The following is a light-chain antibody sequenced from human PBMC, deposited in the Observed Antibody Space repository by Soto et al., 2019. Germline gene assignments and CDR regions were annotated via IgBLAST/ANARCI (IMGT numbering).Light chain of an antibody. V-gene: IGKV1-5*03. CDR1: QSINTR. CDR2: QAS. CDR3: QQYKSYST. J-gene: IGKJ2*01. Sequence: DIQMTQSPSTLSASVGDRVTITCRASQSINTRLAWYQQKPGKAPRFLIYQASSLESGAPSRFSGSGFGTEFTLTISNLQPDDFATYYCQQYKSYSTFGQGTKLETK.